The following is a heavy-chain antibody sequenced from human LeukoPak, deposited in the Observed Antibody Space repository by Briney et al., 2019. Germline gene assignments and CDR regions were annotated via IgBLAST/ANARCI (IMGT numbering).Heavy chain of an antibody. CDR1: GFTFSSYA. CDR3: AKEGRIAAGTGDYFDY. V-gene: IGHV3-23*01. D-gene: IGHD6-13*01. Sequence: GGSLRLSCAASGFTFSSYAMSWVRQAPGKGLEGVSGISVNGDTTKYADSVKGRFTISRDNSKNTVFLQMNSLRADDTAVYYCAKEGRIAAGTGDYFDYWGQGTLVTVSS. J-gene: IGHJ4*02. CDR2: ISVNGDTT.